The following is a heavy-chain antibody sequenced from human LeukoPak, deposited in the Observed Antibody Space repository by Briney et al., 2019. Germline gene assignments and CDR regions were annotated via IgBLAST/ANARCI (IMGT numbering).Heavy chain of an antibody. D-gene: IGHD3-10*01. V-gene: IGHV3-48*01. J-gene: IGHJ6*02. CDR3: ARGITMVRGATGASGSMDV. Sequence: GGSLRLSCVASGFTFRNYYMHWVRQVPGKGLEWVSYISSSSSTIYYADSVKGRFTISRDNAKNSLYLQMNSLRAEDTAVYYCARGITMVRGATGASGSMDVWGQGTTVTVSS. CDR2: ISSSSSTI. CDR1: GFTFRNYY.